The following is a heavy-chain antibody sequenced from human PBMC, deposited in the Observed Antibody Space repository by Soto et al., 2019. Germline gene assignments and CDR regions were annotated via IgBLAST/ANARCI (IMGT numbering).Heavy chain of an antibody. Sequence: PGGSLRLSCAASGFTFSSYAMSWVRQAPGKGLEWVSAISGSGGSTYYADSVKGRFTISRDNSKNTLYLQMNSLRAEDTAVYYCAKDLGGITIFGVVRNWGQVTTVTVSS. J-gene: IGHJ6*02. V-gene: IGHV3-23*01. CDR3: AKDLGGITIFGVVRN. CDR2: ISGSGGST. CDR1: GFTFSSYA. D-gene: IGHD3-3*01.